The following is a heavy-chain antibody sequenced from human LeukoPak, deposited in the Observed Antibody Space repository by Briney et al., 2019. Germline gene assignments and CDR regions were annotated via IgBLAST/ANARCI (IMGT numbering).Heavy chain of an antibody. V-gene: IGHV3-23*01. Sequence: GGCLRLSCAASGFTFSSYAMTWVRQAPGKGLEWVLGMSGSGGSTHYADSVKGRFIISRDNSKNALYLQMNSLRAEDTALYYCAKVQKDLWTGYYSYFDYWGQGTLVTVSS. D-gene: IGHD3/OR15-3a*01. CDR2: MSGSGGST. CDR1: GFTFSSYA. J-gene: IGHJ4*02. CDR3: AKVQKDLWTGYYSYFDY.